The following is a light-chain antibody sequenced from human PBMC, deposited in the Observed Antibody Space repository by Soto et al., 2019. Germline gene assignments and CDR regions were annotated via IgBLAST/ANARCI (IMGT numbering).Light chain of an antibody. CDR1: QDISKY. Sequence: DIQMTQSPSYQSASVGDRVPINCQASQDISKYLNWYQQKPGKAPKLLIYDASNLETGVRSRFSGSGSGTDFTFTISSLLTEDIATYYCQQSNTFGGGTKVEIK. CDR3: QQSNT. V-gene: IGKV1-33*01. CDR2: DAS. J-gene: IGKJ4*01.